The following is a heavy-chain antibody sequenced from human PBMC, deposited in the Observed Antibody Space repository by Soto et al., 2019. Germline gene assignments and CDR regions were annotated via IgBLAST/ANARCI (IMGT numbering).Heavy chain of an antibody. CDR2: IYWNEDK. CDR1: AFSLSTNGVG. J-gene: IGHJ4*02. D-gene: IGHD2-8*02. Sequence: GSGPTLVNPTQTLTLTCTFSAFSLSTNGVGVGWIRQPPGKPLEWLAVIYWNEDKRYSRSLKSRLSITKDTSKNQVVLTMTTMDPVDTATYYCVHTVLVHPITGGHYFDYWGPGSLVTVSS. V-gene: IGHV2-5*01. CDR3: VHTVLVHPITGGHYFDY.